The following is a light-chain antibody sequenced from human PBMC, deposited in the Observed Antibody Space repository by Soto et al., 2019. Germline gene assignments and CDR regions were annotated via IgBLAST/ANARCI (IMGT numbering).Light chain of an antibody. CDR3: QQSYSTPPAWT. CDR1: QDISNY. Sequence: DIQMTQSPSSLSASVGDRVTITCQASQDISNYLNWYQQKLGKAPKLLIYAASSLQSGVPSRFSGSGSGTDFTLTISSLQPEDFATYYCQQSYSTPPAWTFGQGTKVDIK. J-gene: IGKJ1*01. CDR2: AAS. V-gene: IGKV1-39*01.